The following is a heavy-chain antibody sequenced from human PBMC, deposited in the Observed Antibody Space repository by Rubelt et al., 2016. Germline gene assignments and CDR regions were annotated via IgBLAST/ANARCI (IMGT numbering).Heavy chain of an antibody. J-gene: IGHJ4*02. D-gene: IGHD5-18*01. CDR1: GFTFSSYA. CDR3: ARDAMDTLDY. CDR2: ISYDGSNK. Sequence: QVQLVESGGGVVQPGRSLRLSCAASGFTFSSYAMHWVRQAPGKGLEWVAVISYDGSNKYYADSVKGRFTISRDNSKNTLYLQMNSLRAEDTAVYYCARDAMDTLDYWGQGTLVTVSS. V-gene: IGHV3-30*04.